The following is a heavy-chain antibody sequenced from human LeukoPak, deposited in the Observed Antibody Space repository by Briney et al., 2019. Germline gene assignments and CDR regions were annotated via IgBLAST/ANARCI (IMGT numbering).Heavy chain of an antibody. D-gene: IGHD2-15*01. CDR2: ISSSSSYI. CDR3: MRDNPRCCGVVPVNIDDF. CDR1: GFTFSSYS. V-gene: IGHV3-21*01. Sequence: GGSLRLSCAASGFTFSSYSMNWVRQAPGKGLEWVSSISSSSSYIYYADSVRGRFTISRDNAKNSLSLQMHSLRAEDTAVYYCMRDNPRCCGVVPVNIDDFWGQGTLVTVSS. J-gene: IGHJ4*02.